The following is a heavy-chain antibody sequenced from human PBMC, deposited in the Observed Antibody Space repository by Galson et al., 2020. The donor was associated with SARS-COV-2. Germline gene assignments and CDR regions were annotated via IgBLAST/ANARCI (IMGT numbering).Heavy chain of an antibody. CDR1: GGTFSSYA. CDR3: ARYIAARPTFWFDP. CDR2: IIPILGIA. D-gene: IGHD6-6*01. Sequence: SVKVSCKASGGTFSSYAISWVRQAPGQGLEWLGGIIPILGIANYAQKFQGRVTITADKSTSTAYMELSSLRSEDTAVYYCARYIAARPTFWFDPWGQGTLVTVSS. J-gene: IGHJ5*02. V-gene: IGHV1-69*10.